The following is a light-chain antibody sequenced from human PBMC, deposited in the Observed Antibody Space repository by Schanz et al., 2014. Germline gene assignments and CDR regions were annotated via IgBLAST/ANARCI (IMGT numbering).Light chain of an antibody. J-gene: IGKJ4*01. CDR3: LRANSIPLT. V-gene: IGKV1-33*01. CDR1: QDISNY. CDR2: DAS. Sequence: DIQMTQSPSSLSASVGDRVTITCQASQDISNYLNWYQQKPGKAPKLLIYDASNLETGVLSRFSGSGSGTDFTLTIRSLQPDDFATYFCLRANSIPLTFGGGTKVELK.